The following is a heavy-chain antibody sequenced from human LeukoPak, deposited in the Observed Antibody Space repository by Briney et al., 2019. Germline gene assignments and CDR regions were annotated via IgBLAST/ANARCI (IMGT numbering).Heavy chain of an antibody. CDR3: ARGRSSWSNLYYFDY. Sequence: SVKVSCKASGGTFSSYAISGVRQAPGQGREWMGRIIPIFGTANYAQKFKGRVTITTDESTSTAYMELSRLRSEDTAVYYCARGRSSWSNLYYFDYWGQGTLVTVSS. D-gene: IGHD6-13*01. CDR1: GGTFSSYA. V-gene: IGHV1-69*05. J-gene: IGHJ4*02. CDR2: IIPIFGTA.